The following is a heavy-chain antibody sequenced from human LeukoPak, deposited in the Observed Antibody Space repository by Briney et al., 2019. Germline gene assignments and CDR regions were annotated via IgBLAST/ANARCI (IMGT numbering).Heavy chain of an antibody. CDR1: GGSISSGGYY. J-gene: IGHJ5*02. CDR3: ARGFPGEAFWSGYAPVNWFDP. CDR2: IYYSGST. Sequence: SETLSLTCTVSGGSISSGGYYWSWIRQHPGKGLEWIGYIYYSGSTYYNPSLKSRVTISVDTSKNQFSLKLSSVTAADTAVYYCARGFPGEAFWSGYAPVNWFDPWGQGTLVTVSS. D-gene: IGHD3-3*01. V-gene: IGHV4-31*03.